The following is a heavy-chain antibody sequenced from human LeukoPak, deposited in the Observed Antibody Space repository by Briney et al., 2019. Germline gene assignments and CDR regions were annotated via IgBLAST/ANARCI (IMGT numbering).Heavy chain of an antibody. CDR2: INARGDT. Sequence: SETLSLTRAVYSWSFNDYYWNWIRQPPGKGLEWIGEINARGDTNFNPSLKSRVTISVDTSKSQFSLRLTSMIAADTAVYYCARGQVPAARGYNWFDPWGQGTLVTVSS. D-gene: IGHD2-2*01. J-gene: IGHJ5*02. V-gene: IGHV4-34*01. CDR3: ARGQVPAARGYNWFDP. CDR1: SWSFNDYY.